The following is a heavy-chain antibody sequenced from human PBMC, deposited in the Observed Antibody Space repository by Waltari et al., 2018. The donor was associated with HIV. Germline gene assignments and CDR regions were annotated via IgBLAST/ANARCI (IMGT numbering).Heavy chain of an antibody. CDR2: INHSGST. D-gene: IGHD2-2*01. CDR1: GGSFSGYY. J-gene: IGHJ5*02. CDR3: ARRKSIVVVPAARGWFDP. V-gene: IGHV4-34*01. Sequence: QVQLQQWGAGLLKPSETLSLTCAVYGGSFSGYYWSWIRQPPGKGLEWIGEINHSGSTNYNPSLKSRVTISVDTSKNQFSLKLSSVTAADTAVYYCARRKSIVVVPAARGWFDPWGQGTLVTVSS.